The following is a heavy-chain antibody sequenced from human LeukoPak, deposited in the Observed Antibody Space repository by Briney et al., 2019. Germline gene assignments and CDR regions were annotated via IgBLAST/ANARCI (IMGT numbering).Heavy chain of an antibody. D-gene: IGHD2-2*01. Sequence: GGSLRLSCAASGFTFSSYAMNWVRQAPGKGLEWVSSISSSSSYIYYADSVKGRFTISRDNAKNSLYLQMNSLRAEDTAVYYCARGGYISWGVPAALEHFDYWGQGTLVTVSS. CDR2: ISSSSSYI. J-gene: IGHJ4*02. CDR3: ARGGYISWGVPAALEHFDY. V-gene: IGHV3-21*01. CDR1: GFTFSSYA.